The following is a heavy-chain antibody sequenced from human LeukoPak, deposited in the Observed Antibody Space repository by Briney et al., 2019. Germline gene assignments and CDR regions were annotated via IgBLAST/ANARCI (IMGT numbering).Heavy chain of an antibody. CDR3: ARARSSGSHRVVNAFDV. J-gene: IGHJ3*01. CDR1: GFTFSSYT. D-gene: IGHD1-26*01. V-gene: IGHV3-21*01. CDR2: ISVTSDYI. Sequence: GGSLRLSCAVSGFTFSSYTMNWVRQAPGKGLEWVSSISVTSDYIYYPDSMKGRFTISRDNAKNSLYLQMNSLRAEDTAVYYCARARSSGSHRVVNAFDVWGQGTMVTVSS.